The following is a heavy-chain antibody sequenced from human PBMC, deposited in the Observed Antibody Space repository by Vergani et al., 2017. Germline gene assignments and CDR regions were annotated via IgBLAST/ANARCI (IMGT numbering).Heavy chain of an antibody. Sequence: QLQLQESGPGLVKPSETLSLTCTVSGGSISSSSYYWGWIRQPPGKGLEWIGSIYYSGSTYYNPSLQSRVTISVDTSKNQFSLKLSSVTASDTAVYYCARYCSGGSCLDYWGQGTLVTVSS. CDR1: GGSISSSSYY. D-gene: IGHD2-15*01. J-gene: IGHJ4*02. V-gene: IGHV4-39*01. CDR2: IYYSGST. CDR3: ARYCSGGSCLDY.